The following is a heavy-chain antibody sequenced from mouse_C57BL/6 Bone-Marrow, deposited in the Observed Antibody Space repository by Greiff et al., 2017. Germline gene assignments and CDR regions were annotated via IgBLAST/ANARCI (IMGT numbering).Heavy chain of an antibody. CDR2: INPNNGGT. J-gene: IGHJ3*01. V-gene: IGHV1-26*01. CDR1: GYTFTDYY. Sequence: VQLQQSGPELVKPGASVKISCKASGYTFTDYYMNWVKQSHGKSLEWIGDINPNNGGTSYNQKFKGKATLTVDKSSSTAYMELRRLTSEDSAVYYCARWGFAYWGQGTLVTVSA. CDR3: ARWGFAY.